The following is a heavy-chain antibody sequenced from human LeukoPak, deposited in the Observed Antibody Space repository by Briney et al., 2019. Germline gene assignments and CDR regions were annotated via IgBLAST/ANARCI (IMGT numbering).Heavy chain of an antibody. J-gene: IGHJ6*02. CDR2: ISSSGSTI. CDR1: GFTFSSYE. Sequence: GGSLRLSCAASGFTFSSYEMNGVRQAPGKGLEWVSYISSSGSTIYYADSVKGRFTISRDNAKNSLYLQMNSLRAEDTAVYYCAKAIGYYYGMDVWGQGTTVTVSS. CDR3: AKAIGYYYGMDV. V-gene: IGHV3-48*03. D-gene: IGHD2-2*02.